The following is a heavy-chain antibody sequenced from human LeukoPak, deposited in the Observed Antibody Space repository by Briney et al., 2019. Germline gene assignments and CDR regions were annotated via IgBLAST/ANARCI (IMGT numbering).Heavy chain of an antibody. D-gene: IGHD5-24*01. Sequence: SGGSLRLSCAASGFAFSGSAIHWVRQASGKGLEWVGRIRSKANSFVKTYAASLEGRFTISRDDSSNTAYLQMNRLKTEDTAVYYCAWAVGMATFHFFDYWGQGTLVTVSS. CDR1: GFAFSGSA. V-gene: IGHV3-73*01. CDR2: IRSKANSFVK. J-gene: IGHJ4*02. CDR3: AWAVGMATFHFFDY.